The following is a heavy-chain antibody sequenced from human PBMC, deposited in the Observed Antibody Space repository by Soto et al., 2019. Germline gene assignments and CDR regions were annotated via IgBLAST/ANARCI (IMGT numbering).Heavy chain of an antibody. J-gene: IGHJ4*02. V-gene: IGHV3-30-3*01. CDR3: AKGPLPISTRLWFDF. D-gene: IGHD2-2*01. CDR1: GFTFSSYA. CDR2: ISYDGSNK. Sequence: QVQLVESGGGVVQPGRSLRLSCAASGFTFSSYAMHWVRQAPGKGLEWVAVISYDGSNKYSADSVKGRFTISRDNSKNTLYLQMNSLRAEDTAVYYCAKGPLPISTRLWFDFWGQGTLVTVSS.